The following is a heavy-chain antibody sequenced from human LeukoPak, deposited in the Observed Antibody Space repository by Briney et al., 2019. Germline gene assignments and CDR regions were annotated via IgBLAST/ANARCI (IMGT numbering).Heavy chain of an antibody. J-gene: IGHJ4*02. CDR2: IWYDGSNK. D-gene: IGHD3-10*01. V-gene: IGHV3-33*06. CDR1: GFTFSSYG. Sequence: GRSLRLSCAASGFTFSSYGMHWVRLAPGKGLEWVAVIWYDGSNKYYADSVKGRFTISRDNSKNTLYLQMNSLRAEDTAVYYCAKDRTGRDNYFDYWGQGTLVTVSS. CDR3: AKDRTGRDNYFDY.